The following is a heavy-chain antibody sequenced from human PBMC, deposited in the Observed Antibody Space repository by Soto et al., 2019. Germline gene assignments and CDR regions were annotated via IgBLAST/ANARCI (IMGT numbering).Heavy chain of an antibody. CDR1: GGSISSYY. CDR2: IYYSGST. CDR3: ARAPAPYYYYGMDV. J-gene: IGHJ6*02. V-gene: IGHV4-59*01. Sequence: TSETLSLTCTVSGGSISSYYWSWIRQPPGKGLEWIGYIYYSGSTNYNPSLKSRVTISVDTSKNQFSLKLSSVTAADTAVYYCARAPAPYYYYGMDVWGQGTTVTVSS.